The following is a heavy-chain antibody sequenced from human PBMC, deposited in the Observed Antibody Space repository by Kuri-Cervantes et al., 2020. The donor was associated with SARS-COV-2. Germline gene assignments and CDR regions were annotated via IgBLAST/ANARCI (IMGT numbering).Heavy chain of an antibody. D-gene: IGHD6-13*01. V-gene: IGHV4-30-4*01. CDR2: IHYSGYT. Sequence: WIRQPPGKGLEWIAYIHYSGYTNYNPSLKSRVTISLDASKNQFSLKLTSVTAADTAVYYCAREEGVYSSSWYWFDPWGQGTLVTVSS. J-gene: IGHJ5*02. CDR3: AREEGVYSSSWYWFDP.